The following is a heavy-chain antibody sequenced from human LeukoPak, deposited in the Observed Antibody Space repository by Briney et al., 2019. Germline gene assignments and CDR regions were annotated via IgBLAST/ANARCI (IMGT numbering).Heavy chain of an antibody. J-gene: IGHJ4*02. CDR2: IKSKTDGGTT. D-gene: IGHD6-6*01. V-gene: IGHV3-15*01. Sequence: GGSLRLSCAASGFTFSNAWMSWVRQAPGKGLEWVGRIKSKTDGGTTDYAAPVKGRFTISRDDSKNTLYVEMNSLKTEDTAVYYCTTDSSSSVDFDYWGQGTLVTVSS. CDR1: GFTFSNAW. CDR3: TTDSSSSVDFDY.